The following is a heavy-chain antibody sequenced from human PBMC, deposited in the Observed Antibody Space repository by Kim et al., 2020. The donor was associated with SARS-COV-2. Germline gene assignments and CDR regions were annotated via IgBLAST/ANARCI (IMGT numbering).Heavy chain of an antibody. Sequence: SETLSLTCAVSGGSISSSNWWSWVRQPPGKGLEWIGEIYHSGSTNYNPSLKSRVTISVDKSKNQFSLKLSSVTAADTAVYYCASSGRIAAAGSSPNDYYYGMDVWGQGTTVTVSS. CDR1: GGSISSSNW. J-gene: IGHJ6*02. CDR3: ASSGRIAAAGSSPNDYYYGMDV. CDR2: IYHSGST. D-gene: IGHD6-13*01. V-gene: IGHV4-4*02.